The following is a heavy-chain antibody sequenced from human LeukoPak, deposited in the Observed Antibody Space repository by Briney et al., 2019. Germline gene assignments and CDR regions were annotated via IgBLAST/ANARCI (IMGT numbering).Heavy chain of an antibody. Sequence: GGSLRLSCVASGFTYKMYAMSWVRRAPGKRLEWVSTFSGPMETTYYAPSVRGRFTMSRDNSKNTLSLQMNSLRAEDTAIYYCAKASLGSCTGARCYHFDNWGQGTLVTVSS. CDR3: AKASLGSCTGARCYHFDN. J-gene: IGHJ4*02. V-gene: IGHV3-23*01. D-gene: IGHD2-8*02. CDR2: FSGPMETT. CDR1: GFTYKMYA.